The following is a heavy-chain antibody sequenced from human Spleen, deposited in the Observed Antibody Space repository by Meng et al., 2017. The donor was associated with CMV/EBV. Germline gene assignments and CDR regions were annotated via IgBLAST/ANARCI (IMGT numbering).Heavy chain of an antibody. CDR2: IYYRGST. J-gene: IGHJ4*02. CDR1: GGSISISTYY. V-gene: IGHV4-39*07. D-gene: IGHD3-22*01. Sequence: SETLSLTCTVSGGSISISTYYGGWIRQPPGKGLEWIGSIYYRGSTYYNPSLKSRVTISVDTSKNQFSLKLSSVTASDTAVYYCVRVYYYNTGAYLGVDYWGQGTLVTVSS. CDR3: VRVYYYNTGAYLGVDY.